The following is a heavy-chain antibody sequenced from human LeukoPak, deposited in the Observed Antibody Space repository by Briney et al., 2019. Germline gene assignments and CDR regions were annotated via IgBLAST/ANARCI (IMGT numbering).Heavy chain of an antibody. D-gene: IGHD5-12*01. CDR3: ARDYEDGMDV. CDR1: GYSFTGYY. Sequence: SVKVSCKASGYSFTGYYIHWVRQAPGQGLEWMGWINPNSGGRTYAQKFQGRVTLTKDTSITTAFTELSGLTSDDTAVYFCARDYEDGMDVWGRGTTVTVSS. V-gene: IGHV1-2*02. CDR2: INPNSGGR. J-gene: IGHJ6*02.